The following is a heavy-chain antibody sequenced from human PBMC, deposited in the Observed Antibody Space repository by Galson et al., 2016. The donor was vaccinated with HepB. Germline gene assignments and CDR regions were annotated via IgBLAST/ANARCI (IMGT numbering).Heavy chain of an antibody. CDR1: GGSISSYY. J-gene: IGHJ6*02. V-gene: IGHV4-59*12. CDR2: VYYSGST. Sequence: SETLSLTCTVSGGSISSYYWSWIRQPPGKGLEWIGYVYYSGSTNYNPSLKSRVTISEDTSKNQFSLKLSSVTAADTAVYFCARGPTYHYYSMDVWGQGTTVTVSS. CDR3: ARGPTYHYYSMDV.